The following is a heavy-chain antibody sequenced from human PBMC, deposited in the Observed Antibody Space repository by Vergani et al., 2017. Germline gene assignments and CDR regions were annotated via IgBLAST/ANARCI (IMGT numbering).Heavy chain of an antibody. Sequence: EVQLVESGGGLVQPGGSLRLSCAASGFTVSSNYMSWVRQAPGKGLEWVSVIYSGGSTYYADSVKGGFTISRDNSKNTLYLQMNSRRAENTAVYYCARDPGNRITGTQYYFDYWGQGTLVTVSS. CDR3: ARDPGNRITGTQYYFDY. D-gene: IGHD1-7*01. V-gene: IGHV3-66*01. CDR1: GFTVSSNY. CDR2: IYSGGST. J-gene: IGHJ4*02.